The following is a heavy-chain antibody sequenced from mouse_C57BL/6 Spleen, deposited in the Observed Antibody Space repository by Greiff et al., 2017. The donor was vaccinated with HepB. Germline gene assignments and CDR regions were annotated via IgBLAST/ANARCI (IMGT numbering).Heavy chain of an antibody. D-gene: IGHD1-1*01. V-gene: IGHV5-17*01. CDR2: ISSGSSTI. Sequence: EVKVVESGGGLVKPGGSLKLSCAASGFTFSDYGMHWVRQAPEKGLEWVAYISSGSSTIYYADTVKGRFTISRDNAKNTLFLQMTSLRSEDTAMYYCARPRYYGAWFAYWGQGTLVTVSA. J-gene: IGHJ3*01. CDR3: ARPRYYGAWFAY. CDR1: GFTFSDYG.